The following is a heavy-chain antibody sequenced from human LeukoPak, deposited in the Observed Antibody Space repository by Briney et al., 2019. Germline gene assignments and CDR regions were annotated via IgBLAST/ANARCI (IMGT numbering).Heavy chain of an antibody. CDR3: ARDMMVAATSYFDY. V-gene: IGHV3-48*04. CDR1: GFTFSTYS. D-gene: IGHD2-15*01. Sequence: GGSLRLSCAASGFTFSTYSMNWVRQAPGKGLEWVSYISSSGNTIYYADSVKGRFTISRDNAKSSLYLQMNSLKAEDTAIYYCARDMMVAATSYFDYWGQGTLVTVSS. CDR2: ISSSGNTI. J-gene: IGHJ4*02.